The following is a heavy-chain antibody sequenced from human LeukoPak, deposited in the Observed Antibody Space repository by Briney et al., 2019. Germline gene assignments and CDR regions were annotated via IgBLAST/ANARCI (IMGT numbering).Heavy chain of an antibody. CDR3: ARETYYYDSSGYYDY. D-gene: IGHD3-22*01. Sequence: GGSLRLSCAASGFTFSGYTMNWVRQAPGKGLDWVSSISSSSNYIYYADSVKGRFTISRDNAKNSLYLQMNSLRAEDTAVYYCARETYYYDSSGYYDYWGQGTPVTVSS. J-gene: IGHJ4*02. CDR2: ISSSSNYI. V-gene: IGHV3-21*01. CDR1: GFTFSGYT.